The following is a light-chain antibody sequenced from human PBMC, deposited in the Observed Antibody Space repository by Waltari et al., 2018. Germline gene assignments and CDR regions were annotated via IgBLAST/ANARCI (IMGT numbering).Light chain of an antibody. J-gene: IGLJ1*01. CDR1: NLGNKY. V-gene: IGLV3-1*01. Sequence: SYELTQPPSVSVSPGQTASITCSGDNLGNKYACWYQQKAGQSPVLVIYQDTKRPSGIPERFSGSNSGNTVTLTISGTQAMDEADYYCQTWDSGTEVFGTGTKVTVL. CDR3: QTWDSGTEV. CDR2: QDT.